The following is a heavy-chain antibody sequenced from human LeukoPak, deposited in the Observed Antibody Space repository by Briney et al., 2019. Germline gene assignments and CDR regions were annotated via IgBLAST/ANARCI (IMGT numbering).Heavy chain of an antibody. V-gene: IGHV3-30*18. Sequence: GGSLRLSCAASGFTFSSYGIHWVRQAPGKGLEWVAVISYDGSNKYYADSVKGRFTISRDNSKNTLYLQMNSLRAEDTAVYYCAKSEFRLPGNYFDYWGQGTLVTVSS. D-gene: IGHD3-10*01. CDR3: AKSEFRLPGNYFDY. CDR1: GFTFSSYG. CDR2: ISYDGSNK. J-gene: IGHJ4*02.